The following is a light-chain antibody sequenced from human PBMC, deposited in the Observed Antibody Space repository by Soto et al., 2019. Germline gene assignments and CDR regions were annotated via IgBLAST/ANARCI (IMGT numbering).Light chain of an antibody. CDR1: SSDVGIYNF. J-gene: IGLJ2*01. CDR3: CSFTDTYTFI. V-gene: IGLV2-11*01. CDR2: DVT. Sequence: QSALTQPLSVSGSPGQSVSISCTGSSSDVGIYNFVSWYQQRPGKAPKLIIYDVTKRPSGVPDRFSGSKSGNTASLTISGLQAEDDADYYCCSFTDTYTFIFGGGTKLTVL.